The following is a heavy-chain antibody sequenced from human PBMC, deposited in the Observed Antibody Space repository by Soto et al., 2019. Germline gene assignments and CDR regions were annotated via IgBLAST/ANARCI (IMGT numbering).Heavy chain of an antibody. CDR1: GFTVSSNP. CDR2: IYSGGNT. CDR3: ARTGEGGGGY. D-gene: IGHD3-16*01. V-gene: IGHV3-53*01. J-gene: IGHJ4*02. Sequence: EVQLVESGGGLIQPGGSLRLSCAASGFTVSSNPMSWVRQAPGKGLEWVSVIYSGGNTNYADSVKGRFTISRNNYKNTMYLQMNSLRAEDTAVYYFARTGEGGGGYWGQGTLVTVSS.